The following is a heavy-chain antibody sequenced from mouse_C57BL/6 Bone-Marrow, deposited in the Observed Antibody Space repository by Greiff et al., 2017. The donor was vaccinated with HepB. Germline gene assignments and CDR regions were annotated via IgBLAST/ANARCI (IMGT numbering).Heavy chain of an antibody. V-gene: IGHV1-55*01. Sequence: QVQLQQPGAELVKPGASVEMSCKASGYTFTSYWITWVKQRPGQGLEWIGDIYPGSGSTNYNEKFKSKATLTVDTSSSTAYMQLSSLTSEDSAVYYCARTFYYDYDVGAYWGQGTLVTVSA. CDR3: ARTFYYDYDVGAY. D-gene: IGHD2-4*01. J-gene: IGHJ3*01. CDR2: IYPGSGST. CDR1: GYTFTSYW.